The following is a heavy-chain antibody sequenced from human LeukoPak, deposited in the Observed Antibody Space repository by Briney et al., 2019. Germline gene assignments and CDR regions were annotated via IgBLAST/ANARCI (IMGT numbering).Heavy chain of an antibody. Sequence: SETLSLTCTVSGGSISSYYWSWIRQPPGKGPEWIGYIYYSGSTNYNPSLKSRVTISVDTSKNQFSLKLSSVTAADTAVYYCAREVVYCSSTSCYSGVDPWGQGTLVTVSS. CDR1: GGSISSYY. CDR3: AREVVYCSSTSCYSGVDP. J-gene: IGHJ5*02. D-gene: IGHD2-2*02. CDR2: IYYSGST. V-gene: IGHV4-59*01.